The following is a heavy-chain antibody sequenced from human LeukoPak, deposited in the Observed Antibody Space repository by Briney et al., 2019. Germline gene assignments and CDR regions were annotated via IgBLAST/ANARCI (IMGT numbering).Heavy chain of an antibody. CDR2: ISWDGGST. CDR3: AKGEDYGDYVSADY. J-gene: IGHJ4*02. V-gene: IGHV3-43D*03. Sequence: PGGSLRRSCAASGFTFDDYAMHWVRQAPGKGLEWVSLISWDGGSTYYADSVKGRFTISRDNSKNSLYLQMNSLRAEDTALYYCAKGEDYGDYVSADYWGQGTLVTVSS. D-gene: IGHD4-17*01. CDR1: GFTFDDYA.